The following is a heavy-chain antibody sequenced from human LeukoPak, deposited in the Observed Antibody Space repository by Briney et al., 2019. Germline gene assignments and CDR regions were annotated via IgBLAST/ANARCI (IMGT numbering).Heavy chain of an antibody. J-gene: IGHJ4*02. CDR3: ARECSSTGCYGIFDY. D-gene: IGHD2-2*01. CDR1: GFAFSSSW. Sequence: PGGSLRLSWAASGFAFSSSWMSWVRQAPGKGLEWVANIRKDGSEKYYVDSVKGRFTISRDNAKNSLYLQMNSLRAEDTAVYYCARECSSTGCYGIFDYWGQGTLVTVSS. V-gene: IGHV3-7*01. CDR2: IRKDGSEK.